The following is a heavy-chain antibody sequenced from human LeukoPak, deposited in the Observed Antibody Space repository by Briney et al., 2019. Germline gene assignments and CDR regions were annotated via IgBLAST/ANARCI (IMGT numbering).Heavy chain of an antibody. Sequence: GASVKVSCKASGYTFTSYGISWVRQAPGQGLEWMGWISAYNGNTNYAQKLQGRVTMTTDTSTSTAYMELRSLRSDDTAVYYCARLPIVVVPAATLGHDAFDIWGQGTMVTVSS. CDR3: ARLPIVVVPAATLGHDAFDI. D-gene: IGHD2-2*01. J-gene: IGHJ3*02. CDR2: ISAYNGNT. V-gene: IGHV1-18*01. CDR1: GYTFTSYG.